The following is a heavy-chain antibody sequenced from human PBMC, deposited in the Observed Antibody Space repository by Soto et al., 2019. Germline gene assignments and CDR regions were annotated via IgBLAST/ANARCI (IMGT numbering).Heavy chain of an antibody. Sequence: PPGKGLEWIGEVYHGGSTNYNPSLKSRVTISVDKSKNQFSLKLSSVTAADTAIYYCSIDQTRPQYKGLGTNWFAPSEQGTLVTVSS. CDR3: SIDQTRPQYKGLGTNWFAP. J-gene: IGHJ5*02. CDR2: VYHGGST. D-gene: IGHD3-16*01. V-gene: IGHV4-4*02.